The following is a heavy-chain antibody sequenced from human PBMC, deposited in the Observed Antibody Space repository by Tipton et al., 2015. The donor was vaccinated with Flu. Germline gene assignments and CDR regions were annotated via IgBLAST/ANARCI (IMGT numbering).Heavy chain of an antibody. J-gene: IGHJ4*02. CDR1: GFSVSNNY. CDR3: AAINFGSDY. D-gene: IGHD2-2*02. V-gene: IGHV3-66*02. CDR2: LYTGGSA. Sequence: SLRLSCAASGFSVSNNYMNWVRQAPGKGLEWVSLLYTGGSADYANYVKGRFTISRDNSKNTLYLQMNSLRVEDTAVYYCAAINFGSDYWGRGTLVTVSS.